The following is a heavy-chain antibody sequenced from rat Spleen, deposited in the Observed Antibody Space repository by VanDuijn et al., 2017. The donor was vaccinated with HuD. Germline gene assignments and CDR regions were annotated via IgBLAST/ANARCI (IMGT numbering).Heavy chain of an antibody. V-gene: IGHV5-25*01. Sequence: EVQLVESGGGLVQPGRSLKLSCAASGFTFSDYYMAWVRQAPKKGLEWVTSISPSGATTNYRDSVKGRFTISRDNARGTLYLQMDSLRSEDTATYYCARVGTRVSRFAYWGQGTLVTVSS. CDR3: ARVGTRVSRFAY. J-gene: IGHJ3*01. CDR1: GFTFSDYY. CDR2: ISPSGATT. D-gene: IGHD1-4*01.